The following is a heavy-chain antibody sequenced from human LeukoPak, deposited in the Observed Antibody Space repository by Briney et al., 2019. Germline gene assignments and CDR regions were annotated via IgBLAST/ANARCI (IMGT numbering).Heavy chain of an antibody. CDR1: GGSISSYY. D-gene: IGHD6-6*01. V-gene: IGHV4-4*07. CDR3: AEVYTPGVRYYYSYYRDV. Sequence: SETLSLTCTVSGGSISSYYWSWIRQPAGKGLEWIGRIYTSGSTNYNPSLKSRVTMSVDTSKNQFSLKLSSVTAADTAVYYCAEVYTPGVRYYYSYYRDVWGKGPTVTVPS. J-gene: IGHJ6*03. CDR2: IYTSGST.